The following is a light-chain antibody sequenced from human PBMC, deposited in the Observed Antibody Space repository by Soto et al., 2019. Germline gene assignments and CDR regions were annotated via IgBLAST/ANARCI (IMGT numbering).Light chain of an antibody. J-gene: IGLJ2*01. CDR2: DTN. Sequence: QAVVTQEPSLTVPPGGTVTLTCGSSTGAVTSGHYPYWFQQKPGQAPRTLIYDTNNKQSWTPARFSGSLLGGKAALTLSGAQPEDEAEYFCLLSSGGGLVFGGGTKLTVL. CDR3: LLSSGGGLV. CDR1: TGAVTSGHY. V-gene: IGLV7-46*01.